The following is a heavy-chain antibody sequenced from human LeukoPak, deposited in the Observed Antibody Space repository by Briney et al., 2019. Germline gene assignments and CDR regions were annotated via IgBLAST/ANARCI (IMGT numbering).Heavy chain of an antibody. CDR2: INHSGST. Sequence: SETLPLTCAVYGGSFSGYYWSWIRQPPGKGLEWIGEINHSGSTNYNPSLKSRVTISVDTSKNQFSLKLSSVTAADTAVYYCARGLGDSSGYYSSYFDYWGQGTLITVSS. D-gene: IGHD3-22*01. J-gene: IGHJ4*02. CDR3: ARGLGDSSGYYSSYFDY. CDR1: GGSFSGYY. V-gene: IGHV4-34*01.